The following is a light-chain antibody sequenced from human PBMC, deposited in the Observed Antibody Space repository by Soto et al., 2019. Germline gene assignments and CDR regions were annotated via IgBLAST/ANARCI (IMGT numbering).Light chain of an antibody. J-gene: IGKJ2*01. V-gene: IGKV3-11*01. CDR3: QQYNNWPPSF. CDR2: DAY. CDR1: QSFRGL. Sequence: EVVLTQSPVTLSLSPGERATLSCRASQSFRGLLAWYQQKPGQAPRLLIYDAYNRATGIPPRFSGSGSGTDFTLTISSLEPEDSAVYYCQQYNNWPPSFFGQGTKLEIK.